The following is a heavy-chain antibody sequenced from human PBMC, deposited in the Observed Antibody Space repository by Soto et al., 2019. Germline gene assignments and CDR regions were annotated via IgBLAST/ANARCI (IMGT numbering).Heavy chain of an antibody. Sequence: PGGSLRLSCAASGFTVSSNYMSWVRQAPGKGLEWVSVIYSGGSTYYADSVKGRFTISRDNSKNTLYLQMNSLRAEDTAVYYCAGKYYYDSSGYYIWGQGTLFTVSS. V-gene: IGHV3-53*01. D-gene: IGHD3-22*01. CDR2: IYSGGST. CDR1: GFTVSSNY. J-gene: IGHJ4*02. CDR3: AGKYYYDSSGYYI.